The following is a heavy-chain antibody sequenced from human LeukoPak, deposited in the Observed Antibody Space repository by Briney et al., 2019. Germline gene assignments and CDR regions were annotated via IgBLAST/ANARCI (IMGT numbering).Heavy chain of an antibody. CDR2: INHSGST. CDR1: GGSFSGYY. D-gene: IGHD2-2*01. V-gene: IGHV4-34*01. Sequence: SETLSLTCAVYGGSFSGYYWSWIRQPPGKGLEWIGEINHSGSTNYNPSLKSRVTISVDTSKNQFSLKLSSVTAADTAVYYCASRYCSSTSCYGDYWGQGTLVTVSS. J-gene: IGHJ4*02. CDR3: ASRYCSSTSCYGDY.